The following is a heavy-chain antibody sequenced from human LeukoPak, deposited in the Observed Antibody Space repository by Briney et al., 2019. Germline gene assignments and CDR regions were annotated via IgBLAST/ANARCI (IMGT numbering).Heavy chain of an antibody. J-gene: IGHJ5*02. CDR1: GGSISSYY. CDR3: ARGGTTVTPGLLWFDP. CDR2: ISYSGST. D-gene: IGHD4-17*01. Sequence: SETLSLTCTVSGGSISSYYWSWIRQPPGKGLEWIGYISYSGSTKYNPSLKSRVTISVDTSKNQFSLKLSSVTAADTAVYYCARGGTTVTPGLLWFDPWGQGTLVTVSS. V-gene: IGHV4-59*01.